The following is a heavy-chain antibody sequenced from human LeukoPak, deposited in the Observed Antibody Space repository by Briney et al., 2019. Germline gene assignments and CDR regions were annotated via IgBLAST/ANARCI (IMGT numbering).Heavy chain of an antibody. J-gene: IGHJ5*02. CDR3: ARDPYYYHDIGNFGNNWFDP. D-gene: IGHD3-22*01. V-gene: IGHV3-30-3*01. CDR1: GFTFSSHA. Sequence: PGRSLRLSCAASGFTFSSHAMHWVRQAPGKGLEWVAVISSDGSNKYYADSVKGRFTISRDNSKNTVYLQMNSLRAEDTAVYYCARDPYYYHDIGNFGNNWFDPWGQGTLVTVSS. CDR2: ISSDGSNK.